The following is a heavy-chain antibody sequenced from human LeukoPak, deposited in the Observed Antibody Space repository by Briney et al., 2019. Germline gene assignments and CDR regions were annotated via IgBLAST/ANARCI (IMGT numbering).Heavy chain of an antibody. D-gene: IGHD6-19*01. Sequence: GESLKISCKGSGYSFTNFWISWVRQMPGKALEWMGRINPSDSYTDYSPSFQGHVTISADKSISTAYLQWNTLKASDTAMYYCARHTAVAGQDYWGQGTLVTVSS. V-gene: IGHV5-10-1*01. CDR3: ARHTAVAGQDY. CDR2: INPSDSYT. J-gene: IGHJ4*02. CDR1: GYSFTNFW.